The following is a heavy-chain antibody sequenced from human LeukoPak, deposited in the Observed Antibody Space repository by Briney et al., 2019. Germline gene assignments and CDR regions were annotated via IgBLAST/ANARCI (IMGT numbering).Heavy chain of an antibody. D-gene: IGHD1-26*01. J-gene: IGHJ4*02. V-gene: IGHV4-34*01. CDR3: ARGPALYSGSYFPFDY. CDR2: INHSGST. Sequence: SETLSLTCAVYGGSFSGYYWSWIRQPPGKGLEWIGEINHSGSTNYNPSLKSRVTISVDTSKNQFSLKLSSVTAADTAVYYCARGPALYSGSYFPFDYWGQGTLVTVPS. CDR1: GGSFSGYY.